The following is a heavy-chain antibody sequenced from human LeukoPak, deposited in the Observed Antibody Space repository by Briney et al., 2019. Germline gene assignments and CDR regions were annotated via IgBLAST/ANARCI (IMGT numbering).Heavy chain of an antibody. CDR1: GYTFTSYA. V-gene: IGHV1-3*01. CDR3: ARPYDILTGYHQYFDY. Sequence: ASVKVSCKASGYTFTSYAMHWVRQAPGQRLEWMGWINAGNGNTKYSQKFQGRVTITRDTSASAAYMELSSLRSEDTAVYYCARPYDILTGYHQYFDYWGQGTLVTVSS. D-gene: IGHD3-9*01. J-gene: IGHJ4*02. CDR2: INAGNGNT.